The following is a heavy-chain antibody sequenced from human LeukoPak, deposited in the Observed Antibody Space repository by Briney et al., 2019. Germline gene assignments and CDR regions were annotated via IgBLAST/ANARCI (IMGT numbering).Heavy chain of an antibody. Sequence: PGGSLRLSCEASGFTFSSYGMIWVRQAPGKGLEWISFIRSDSTTEYADSVRGRFTISRDNAKNSLYLEMNSLRVDDSALYYCARDGINWAGYWGQGTLVTVSS. CDR1: GFTFSSYG. CDR2: IRSDSTT. V-gene: IGHV3-48*01. J-gene: IGHJ4*02. D-gene: IGHD3-16*01. CDR3: ARDGINWAGY.